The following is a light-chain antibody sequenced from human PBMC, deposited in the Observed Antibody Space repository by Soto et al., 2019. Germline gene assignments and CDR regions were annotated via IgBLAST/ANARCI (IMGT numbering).Light chain of an antibody. V-gene: IGKV3-20*01. CDR1: QTVRNNY. J-gene: IGKJ4*01. CDR2: DAS. CDR3: QQFSSYPLT. Sequence: LIRSPSSVSDSSGVSSSLSCSSSQTVRNNYLAWYQQKPGQAPRLLIYDASSRATGIPDRFSGGGSGTDFTLTISRLEPEDFAVYYCQQFSSYPLTFGGGTKVDI.